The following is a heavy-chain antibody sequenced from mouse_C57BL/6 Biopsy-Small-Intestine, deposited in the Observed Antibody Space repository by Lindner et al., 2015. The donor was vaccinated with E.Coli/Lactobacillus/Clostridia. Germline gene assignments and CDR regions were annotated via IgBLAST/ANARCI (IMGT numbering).Heavy chain of an antibody. CDR2: ISGNRRNT. J-gene: IGHJ1*01. CDR3: ARDHHGPRFYGMDV. D-gene: IGHD1-2*01. Sequence: SVKVSCKASGYTFITYPISWVRKAPGQGLEWMGWISGNRRNTDFPPKFQGRLTITADRDTSTAYMELKNLTSDDTAVYFCARDHHGPRFYGMDVWGQGTTVTVSS. V-gene: IGHV1-84*02. CDR1: GYTFITYP.